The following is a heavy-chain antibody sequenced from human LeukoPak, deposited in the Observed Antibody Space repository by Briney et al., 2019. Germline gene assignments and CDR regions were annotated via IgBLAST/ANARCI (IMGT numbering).Heavy chain of an antibody. CDR2: ISAYNGNT. Sequence: ASVKVSCKASGYTFTSYGISWVRQAPGQGLQWMGWISAYNGNTNYAQKLQGRVTMNTDTSTSTAYMELRSLRSDDTAVYYCARDLDDYYDSSGYPYWGQGTLVTVSS. J-gene: IGHJ4*02. CDR3: ARDLDDYYDSSGYPY. D-gene: IGHD3-22*01. CDR1: GYTFTSYG. V-gene: IGHV1-18*01.